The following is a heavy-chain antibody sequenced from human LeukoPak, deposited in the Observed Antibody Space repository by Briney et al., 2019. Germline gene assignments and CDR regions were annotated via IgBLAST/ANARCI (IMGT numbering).Heavy chain of an antibody. CDR1: GFTFSSYE. CDR2: ISSSGSTI. CDR3: ARDPPSGTFDY. D-gene: IGHD1-26*01. V-gene: IGHV3-48*03. Sequence: PGGSLRLSCAASGFTFSSYEMNWVRQAPGKGLEWVSYISSSGSTIYYADSVKGRFTISRDNAKNSLYLQMNSLRAEDTAVYYCARDPPSGTFDYWGQGTLVTVSS. J-gene: IGHJ4*02.